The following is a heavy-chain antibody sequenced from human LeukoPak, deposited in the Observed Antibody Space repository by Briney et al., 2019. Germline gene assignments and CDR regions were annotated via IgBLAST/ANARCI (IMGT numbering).Heavy chain of an antibody. CDR1: GFTFSTYS. CDR3: ARDHITLVRGVIYYYYGVDV. D-gene: IGHD3-10*01. CDR2: ISYDGTNI. J-gene: IGHJ6*02. V-gene: IGHV3-30-3*01. Sequence: GRSLRLSCAASGFTFSTYSMHWVRQAPGKGLEWVAVISYDGTNIYYADSVKGRFTISRDNSTITLYLQMNSLRAEDAAVYYCARDHITLVRGVIYYYYGVDVWGQGTTATVSS.